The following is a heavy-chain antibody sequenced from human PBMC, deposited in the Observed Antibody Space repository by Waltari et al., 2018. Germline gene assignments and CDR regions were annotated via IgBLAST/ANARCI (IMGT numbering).Heavy chain of an antibody. V-gene: IGHV4-38-2*01. CDR1: GYSISSGYY. Sequence: QVQLQESGPGLVKPSETLSLTCAVSGYSISSGYYWGWIRQPPGKGLEWIGSIYHSGSTYYNPSLKSRVTISVDTSKNQFSLKLSSVTAADTAVYYCATRRLRAFDIWGQGTMVTVSS. J-gene: IGHJ3*02. CDR2: IYHSGST. CDR3: ATRRLRAFDI.